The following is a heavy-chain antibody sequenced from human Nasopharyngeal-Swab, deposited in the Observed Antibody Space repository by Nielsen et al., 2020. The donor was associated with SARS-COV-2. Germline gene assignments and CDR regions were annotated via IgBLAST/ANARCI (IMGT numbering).Heavy chain of an antibody. Sequence: WVRQAPGQRLEWMGWINAGNGNTKYSQKFQGRVTITRDTSASTAYMALSSLRSEDTAVYYCASSTAAGTNYYYYMDVWGKGTTVTVSS. V-gene: IGHV1-3*01. D-gene: IGHD6-13*01. J-gene: IGHJ6*03. CDR2: INAGNGNT. CDR3: ASSTAAGTNYYYYMDV.